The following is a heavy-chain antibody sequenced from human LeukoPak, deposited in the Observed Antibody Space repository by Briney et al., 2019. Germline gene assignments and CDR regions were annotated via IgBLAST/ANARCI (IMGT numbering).Heavy chain of an antibody. V-gene: IGHV3-30*02. D-gene: IGHD1-7*01. CDR2: IRYDGRNK. CDR3: AKDDWNSPLDY. J-gene: IGHJ4*02. Sequence: GGSLRLSCAASGFTFSRFGMHWVRQAPGKGLAWVASIRYDGRNKYYADSVRGRFTISRDDSKNTLDVQMNSLTIEDTAVYYCAKDDWNSPLDYWGQGTLVTVSS. CDR1: GFTFSRFG.